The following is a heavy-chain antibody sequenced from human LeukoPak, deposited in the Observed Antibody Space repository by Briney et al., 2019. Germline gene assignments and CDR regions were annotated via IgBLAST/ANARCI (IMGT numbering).Heavy chain of an antibody. D-gene: IGHD4-17*01. Sequence: GGSLRLSCAASGFTFSTFAMIWVRQPPGKGLEWVSTISNSGGSTYNADSVKGRFTISRDNSKNTLYLQMNSLRAEDTAVYFCANSYTVTTSPFDYWGQGTLVSVSS. CDR1: GFTFSTFA. J-gene: IGHJ4*02. CDR3: ANSYTVTTSPFDY. V-gene: IGHV3-23*01. CDR2: ISNSGGST.